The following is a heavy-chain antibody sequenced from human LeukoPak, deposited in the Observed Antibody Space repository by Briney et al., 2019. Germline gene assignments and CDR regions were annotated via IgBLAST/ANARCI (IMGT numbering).Heavy chain of an antibody. V-gene: IGHV3-23*01. D-gene: IGHD1-26*01. CDR3: AKAHGGSYHSGID. Sequence: GGSLRLSCAASGFTFTSYAMNWVRQAPGKGLEWVSGISGSGGSTYYADSVKGLFSISRDNSKNTLYLQLNSLRVEDTAEYYCAKAHGGSYHSGIDWGQGTLVIVSS. CDR1: GFTFTSYA. CDR2: ISGSGGST. J-gene: IGHJ4*02.